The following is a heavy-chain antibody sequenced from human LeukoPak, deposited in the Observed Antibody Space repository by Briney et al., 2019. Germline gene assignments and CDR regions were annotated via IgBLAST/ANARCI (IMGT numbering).Heavy chain of an antibody. CDR1: GGSISSSSYY. CDR2: IYYSGST. V-gene: IGHV4-39*07. Sequence: SETLSLTCTVSGGSISSSSYYWGWIRQPPGKGLEWIGSIYYSGSTYYNPSLKSRVTISVDTSKNQFSLKLSSVTAADTAVYYCASPRRYSYVDYWGQGTLVTVSS. CDR3: ASPRRYSYVDY. D-gene: IGHD5-18*01. J-gene: IGHJ4*02.